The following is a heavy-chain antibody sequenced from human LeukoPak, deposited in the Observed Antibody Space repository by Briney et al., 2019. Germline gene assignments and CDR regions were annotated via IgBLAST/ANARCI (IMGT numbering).Heavy chain of an antibody. J-gene: IGHJ5*02. D-gene: IGHD6-13*01. CDR2: FYHSGST. Sequence: SETLSLTCTVSGYSISSGYYWGWIRQPPGKGLEWIGSFYHSGSTYYNPSLKSRVTISVDTSKNQFSLKLSSVTAADTAVYYCARLDYIAAAGTWFDPWGQGTLVTVSS. V-gene: IGHV4-38-2*02. CDR3: ARLDYIAAAGTWFDP. CDR1: GYSISSGYY.